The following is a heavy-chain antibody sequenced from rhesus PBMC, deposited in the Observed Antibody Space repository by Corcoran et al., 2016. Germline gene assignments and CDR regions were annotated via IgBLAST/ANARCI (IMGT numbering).Heavy chain of an antibody. CDR3: ARDPRGAAALF. CDR1: GGSISDSYR. J-gene: IGHJ4*01. D-gene: IGHD6-25*01. CDR2: IYGSSTST. Sequence: QVQLQESGPGVVKPSETLSLTCAVSGGSISDSYRWSWIRQPPGKGLEWIGYIYGSSTSTNSNPSLKGRVTISKDTSKIQVSLNLSSVTAAETAVYYCARDPRGAAALFWGQGVLVTVSS. V-gene: IGHV4S10*01.